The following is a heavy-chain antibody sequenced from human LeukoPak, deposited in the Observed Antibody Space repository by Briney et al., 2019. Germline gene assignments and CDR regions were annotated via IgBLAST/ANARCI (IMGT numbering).Heavy chain of an antibody. Sequence: GGSLRLSCAASGFTFSSYSMNWVRQAPGKGLEWVSSISSSSSYIYYADSVKGRFTISRDNAKNSLYLQMNSLRAEDTAVYYCARVFTMIVNDAFDIRGQGTMVTVSS. D-gene: IGHD3-22*01. V-gene: IGHV3-21*01. CDR1: GFTFSSYS. J-gene: IGHJ3*02. CDR3: ARVFTMIVNDAFDI. CDR2: ISSSSSYI.